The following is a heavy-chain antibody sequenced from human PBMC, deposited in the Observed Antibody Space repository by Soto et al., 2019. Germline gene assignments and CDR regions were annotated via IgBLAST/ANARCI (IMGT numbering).Heavy chain of an antibody. J-gene: IGHJ3*02. CDR2: ISYDGSNK. CDR3: ARDSTPYYDFWSGPGYAFDI. V-gene: IGHV3-30*03. CDR1: GFTFSSYG. D-gene: IGHD3-3*01. Sequence: GGSLRLSCAASGFTFSSYGMHWVRQAPGKGLEWVAVISYDGSNKYYADSVKGRFTISRDNSKNTLYLQMNSLRAEDTAVYYCARDSTPYYDFWSGPGYAFDIWGQGTMVTVSS.